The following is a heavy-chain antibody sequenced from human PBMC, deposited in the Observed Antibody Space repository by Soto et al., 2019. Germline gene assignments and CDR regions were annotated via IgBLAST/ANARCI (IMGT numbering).Heavy chain of an antibody. J-gene: IGHJ6*02. D-gene: IGHD2-2*02. V-gene: IGHV3-21*01. Sequence: GGSLRLSCAASGFTFSSYSMNWVRQAPGKGLEWVSSISSSSSYIYYADSVKGRFTISRDNAKNSLYLQMNSLRAEDTAVYYCARYCSSTSCYTTGRDYYYGMDVWGQGTTVT. CDR3: ARYCSSTSCYTTGRDYYYGMDV. CDR2: ISSSSSYI. CDR1: GFTFSSYS.